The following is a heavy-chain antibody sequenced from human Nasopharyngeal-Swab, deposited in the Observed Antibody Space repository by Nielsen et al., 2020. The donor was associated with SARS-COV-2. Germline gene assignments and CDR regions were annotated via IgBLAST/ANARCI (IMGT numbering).Heavy chain of an antibody. CDR2: ISTDGSGT. CDR3: ARREGFCSGGTCYLDY. V-gene: IGHV3-74*01. J-gene: IGHJ4*02. D-gene: IGHD2-15*01. Sequence: GRSWRLSCSASGFTFSSYCMHWVRQLPGKGLVWVSRISTDGSGTNYADSVKGRFTVSRDNAKNTLYLQMNSLRAEDTAVYYCARREGFCSGGTCYLDYWGQGTLVTVSS. CDR1: GFTFSSYC.